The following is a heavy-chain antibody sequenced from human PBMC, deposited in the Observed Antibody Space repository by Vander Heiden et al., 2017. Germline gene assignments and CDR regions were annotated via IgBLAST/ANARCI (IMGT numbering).Heavy chain of an antibody. CDR3: ARWGKYYDFWSGYYNWFDP. V-gene: IGHV4-34*01. CDR2: IKHSGST. Sequence: QVQLQQLGAGLLKPSETLSLTCAVYGGSVSGYYWSWIRQPPGKGLEWIGEIKHSGSTSYNPSLKSRVTISVDTSKNQFSLKLSSVTAADTAVYYCARWGKYYDFWSGYYNWFDPWGQGTLVTVSS. J-gene: IGHJ5*02. CDR1: GGSVSGYY. D-gene: IGHD3-3*01.